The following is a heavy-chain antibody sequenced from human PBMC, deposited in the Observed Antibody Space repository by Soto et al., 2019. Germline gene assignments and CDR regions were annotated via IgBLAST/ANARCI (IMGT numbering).Heavy chain of an antibody. CDR2: ISAGGGTTT. Sequence: EVQLLESGGALVQPGGSLRLSCVASGFTFSYYGMSWVRQAPGKGLDWVSVISAGGGTTTYYADSVKGRFTISRDNSKNTLFLQMNSLTVDYTAIYYCAKRGPSSTSSGEDYWGQGTLVTVSS. J-gene: IGHJ4*02. CDR3: AKRGPSSTSSGEDY. CDR1: GFTFSYYG. V-gene: IGHV3-23*01. D-gene: IGHD6-6*01.